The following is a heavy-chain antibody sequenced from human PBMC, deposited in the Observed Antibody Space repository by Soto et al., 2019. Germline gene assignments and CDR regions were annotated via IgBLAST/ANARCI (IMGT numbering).Heavy chain of an antibody. J-gene: IGHJ6*02. Sequence: PSETLSLTCAVSGGSISSSNWWSWVRQPPGKGLEWIGYIYYSGSTNYNPSLKSRVTISVDTSKNQFSLKLSSVTAADTAVYYCARASIWFGEGGGRRDYYYYYGMDVWGQGTTVTVSS. D-gene: IGHD3-10*01. V-gene: IGHV4-4*02. CDR3: ARASIWFGEGGGRRDYYYYYGMDV. CDR1: GGSISSSNW. CDR2: IYYSGST.